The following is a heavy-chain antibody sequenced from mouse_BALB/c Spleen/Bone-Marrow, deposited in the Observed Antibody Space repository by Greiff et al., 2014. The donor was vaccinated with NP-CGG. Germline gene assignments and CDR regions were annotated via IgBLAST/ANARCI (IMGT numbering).Heavy chain of an antibody. D-gene: IGHD2-3*01. CDR3: ARGAAYGYYLGLAY. V-gene: IGHV1S29*02. CDR2: IYPYNGGT. Sequence: EVKLQQSGPELVKPGASVKTSCKASGYTFTDYNMHWVKQSHGKSLEWIGYIYPYNGGTVYKQKFKSKATLTVDNSSSTANMELRSLTSEDSAVYYCARGAAYGYYLGLAYWGQGTLVTVSA. CDR1: GYTFTDYN. J-gene: IGHJ3*01.